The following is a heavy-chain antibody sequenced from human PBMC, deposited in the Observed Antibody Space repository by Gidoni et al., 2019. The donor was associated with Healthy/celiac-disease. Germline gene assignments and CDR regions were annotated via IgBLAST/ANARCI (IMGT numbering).Heavy chain of an antibody. D-gene: IGHD2-2*01. V-gene: IGHV1-69*04. CDR3: ARDKGENIVVVPAAIEVGFDP. CDR2: IIPILGIA. CDR1: GGTFSSYA. Sequence: QVQLVQSGAEVKKPGSSVKVSCKASGGTFSSYAISWVRQAPGQGLEWMGRIIPILGIANYAQKFQGRVTITADKSTSTAYMELSSLRSEDTAVYYCARDKGENIVVVPAAIEVGFDPWGQGTLVTVSS. J-gene: IGHJ5*02.